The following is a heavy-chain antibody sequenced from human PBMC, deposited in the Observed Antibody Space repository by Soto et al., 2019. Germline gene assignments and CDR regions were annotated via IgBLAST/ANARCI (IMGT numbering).Heavy chain of an antibody. CDR1: GFTFSSYS. V-gene: IGHV3-21*01. Sequence: EVQLVESGGGLVKPGGSLRLSCAASGFTFSSYSMNWVRQAPGKGLEWVSSISSSSSYIYYADSVKGRFTISRDNAKNPLYLQKNSLRAEDTALYYWARARPDDHLDYWGQGTLVTVSS. J-gene: IGHJ4*02. CDR3: ARARPDDHLDY. CDR2: ISSSSSYI.